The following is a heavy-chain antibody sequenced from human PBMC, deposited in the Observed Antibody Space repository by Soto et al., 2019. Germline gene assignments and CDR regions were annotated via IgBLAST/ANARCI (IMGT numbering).Heavy chain of an antibody. Sequence: EVQLLESGGDLVQPGGSLRLSCAASGFTFSSYAMSWVRQAPGKGLEWVSAISGSGGSTYYADSVKGRFTISRDNSKNTLYLQMNSLRAEDTAVYYCAKGEQQLVHLSNWGQGTLVTVSS. J-gene: IGHJ4*02. V-gene: IGHV3-23*01. CDR1: GFTFSSYA. CDR2: ISGSGGST. D-gene: IGHD6-13*01. CDR3: AKGEQQLVHLSN.